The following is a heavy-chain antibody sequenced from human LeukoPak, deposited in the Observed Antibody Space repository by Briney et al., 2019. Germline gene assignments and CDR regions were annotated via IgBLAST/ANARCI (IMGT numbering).Heavy chain of an antibody. Sequence: PGRSLRLSCAASGFTFDDYAMHWVRQAPGKGLEWVSGISWNSGSIGYADSVKGRFTISRDNAKNSLYLQMNSLRAEDTALYYCAKDIEGAAAGEFDYRGQGTLVTVSS. D-gene: IGHD6-13*01. CDR1: GFTFDDYA. CDR2: ISWNSGSI. V-gene: IGHV3-9*01. CDR3: AKDIEGAAAGEFDY. J-gene: IGHJ4*02.